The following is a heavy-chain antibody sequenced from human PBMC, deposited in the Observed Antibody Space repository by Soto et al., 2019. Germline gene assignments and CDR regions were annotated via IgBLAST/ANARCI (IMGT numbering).Heavy chain of an antibody. D-gene: IGHD2-15*01. CDR1: GFTFSSYA. V-gene: IGHV3-23*01. J-gene: IGHJ4*02. Sequence: GGSLRLSCAAPGFTFSSYAMSWVRQAPGKGLEWVSAISGSGGSTYYADSVKGRFTISRDNSKNTLYLQMNSLRAEDTAVYYCAKDPITDGCSGGSCYYFDYWGQGTLVTVSS. CDR2: ISGSGGST. CDR3: AKDPITDGCSGGSCYYFDY.